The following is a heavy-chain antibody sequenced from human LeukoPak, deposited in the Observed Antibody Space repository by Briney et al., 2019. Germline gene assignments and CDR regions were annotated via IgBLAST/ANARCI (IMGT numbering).Heavy chain of an antibody. CDR2: MNPNSGNT. D-gene: IGHD5-12*01. CDR1: GYTFTSYD. Sequence: ASVKVSCKASGYTFTSYDINWLRQATGQGLEWMGWMNPNSGNTGYAQKFQGRVTMTRNTSISTAYMELSSLRSEDTAVYYCARVHSGYRLRYYYYGMDVWGQGTTVTVSS. CDR3: ARVHSGYRLRYYYYGMDV. J-gene: IGHJ6*02. V-gene: IGHV1-8*01.